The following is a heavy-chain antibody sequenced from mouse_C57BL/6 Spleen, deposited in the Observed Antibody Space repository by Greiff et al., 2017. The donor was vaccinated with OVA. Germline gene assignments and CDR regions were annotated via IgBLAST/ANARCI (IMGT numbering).Heavy chain of an antibody. V-gene: IGHV1-81*01. CDR3: ARRTGTGSYYAMDY. CDR2: IYPRSGNT. D-gene: IGHD4-1*01. Sequence: QVQLQQSGAELARPGASVKLSCKASGYTFTSYGISWVKQRTGQGLEWIGEIYPRSGNTYYNEKFKGKATLTADKSSSTAYMELRSLTSEDSAVYVCARRTGTGSYYAMDYWGQGTSVTVSS. CDR1: GYTFTSYG. J-gene: IGHJ4*01.